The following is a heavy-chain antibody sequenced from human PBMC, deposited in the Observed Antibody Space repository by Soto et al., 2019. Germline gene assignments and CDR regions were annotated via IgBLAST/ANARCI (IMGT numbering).Heavy chain of an antibody. Sequence: PSETLSLTCTVSGGSVSSGSYYWSWIRQPPGKGLEWIGYIYYSGSTNYNPSLKSRVTISVDTSKNQFSLKLSSVTAADTAVYYCARDLRFLAYYYGMDVWGQGTTVTVSS. V-gene: IGHV4-61*01. J-gene: IGHJ6*02. CDR3: ARDLRFLAYYYGMDV. CDR1: GGSVSSGSYY. CDR2: IYYSGST. D-gene: IGHD3-3*01.